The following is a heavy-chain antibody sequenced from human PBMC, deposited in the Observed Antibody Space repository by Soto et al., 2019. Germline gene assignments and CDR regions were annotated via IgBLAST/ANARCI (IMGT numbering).Heavy chain of an antibody. CDR1: GYTFTSYD. J-gene: IGHJ6*02. CDR3: ARGPMDDFWSGYYLPHYGMDV. D-gene: IGHD3-3*01. Sequence: ASVKVSCKASGYTFTSYDINWVRQATGQGLEWMGWMNPNSGNTGYAQKFQGRVTMTRNTSISTAYMELSSLRSEDTAVYYCARGPMDDFWSGYYLPHYGMDVWGQGTTVTVSS. V-gene: IGHV1-8*01. CDR2: MNPNSGNT.